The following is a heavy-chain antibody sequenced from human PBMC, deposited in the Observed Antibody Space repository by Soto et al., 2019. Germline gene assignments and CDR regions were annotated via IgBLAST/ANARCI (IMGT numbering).Heavy chain of an antibody. CDR3: AKLQAYSYGPGAYFDY. CDR2: ISGSGGST. D-gene: IGHD5-18*01. J-gene: IGHJ4*02. V-gene: IGHV3-23*01. CDR1: GFTFSSYA. Sequence: GFMRLSCGASGFTFSSYAMSWVRQAPGKGLEWVSAISGSGGSTDYVDSVKGRFTVSRDNSKNTLCLQMNSLRAEDTAVYYCAKLQAYSYGPGAYFDYWGQGTLVTVSS.